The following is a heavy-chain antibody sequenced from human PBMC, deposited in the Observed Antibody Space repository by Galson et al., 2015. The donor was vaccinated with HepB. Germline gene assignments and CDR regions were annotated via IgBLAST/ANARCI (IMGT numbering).Heavy chain of an antibody. CDR3: ARDGAVAGTVGYYYYYGMDV. CDR1: GDSVSSNSAA. CDR2: TYYRSKWYN. J-gene: IGHJ6*02. V-gene: IGHV6-1*01. D-gene: IGHD6-19*01. Sequence: CAISGDSVSSNSAAWNWIRQSPSRGLEWLGRTYYRSKWYNDYAVSVKSQITINPDTSKNQFSLQLNSVTPEDTAVYYCARDGAVAGTVGYYYYYGMDVWGQGTTVTVSS.